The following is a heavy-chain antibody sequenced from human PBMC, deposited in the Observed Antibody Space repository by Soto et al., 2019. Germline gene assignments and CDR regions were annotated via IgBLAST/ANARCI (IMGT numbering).Heavy chain of an antibody. V-gene: IGHV1-69*12. CDR1: GGTFSTYA. Sequence: QVQLVQSGAEVKKPGSSVKVSCKASGGTFSTYAISWVRQAPGQGLEWMGGVIPILGTTNNAQKFQGRVTTTADESTGTAYMQLSSLRSEDTAVYFCAMHAGTYYFTDMDVWGHGTTVTVSS. J-gene: IGHJ6*02. CDR3: AMHAGTYYFTDMDV. CDR2: VIPILGTT. D-gene: IGHD1-1*01.